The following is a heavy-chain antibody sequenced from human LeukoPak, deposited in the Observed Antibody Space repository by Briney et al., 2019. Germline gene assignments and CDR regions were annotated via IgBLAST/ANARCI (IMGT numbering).Heavy chain of an antibody. CDR1: GFTFSSYE. Sequence: GGSLRLSCAASGFTFSSYEMNWGRQAPGKGLEGVSYISSSGSTIYYANSVKGRFTISRDNAKNSLYLQMTSLRAEDTAVYYCAELGITMIGGVWGKGTTVTVSS. J-gene: IGHJ6*04. D-gene: IGHD3-10*02. CDR2: ISSSGSTI. V-gene: IGHV3-48*03. CDR3: AELGITMIGGV.